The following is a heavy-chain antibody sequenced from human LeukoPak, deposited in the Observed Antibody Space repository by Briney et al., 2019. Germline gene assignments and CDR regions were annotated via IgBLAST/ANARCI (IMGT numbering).Heavy chain of an antibody. V-gene: IGHV3-66*01. CDR1: GFTVSNNY. CDR2: IYSGGST. CDR3: AKFQLGWELRQGNGY. D-gene: IGHD1-26*01. J-gene: IGHJ4*02. Sequence: HPGGSLRLSCAATGFTVSNNYMSWVRQAPGRGLEWVSVIYSGGSTDYADSVKGRFTISRDNSKNTLYLQMNNLRAEDTAVYYCAKFQLGWELRQGNGYWGQGTLVTVSS.